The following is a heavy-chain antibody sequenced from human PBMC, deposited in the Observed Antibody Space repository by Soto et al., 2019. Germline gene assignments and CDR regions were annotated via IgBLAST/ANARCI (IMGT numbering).Heavy chain of an antibody. V-gene: IGHV4-31*03. CDR1: GGSISSGGYY. Sequence: QVQLQESGPGLAKPSQTLSLTCTVSGGSISSGGYYWSWIRQHPGKGLEWIGYIYYSGSTYYNPSLKNRVTLSVDTSKSQFSLKLSSVTAADTAVYYGSRVGGINSFDRWGQGTLVTVPS. CDR2: IYYSGST. D-gene: IGHD1-20*01. CDR3: SRVGGINSFDR. J-gene: IGHJ5*02.